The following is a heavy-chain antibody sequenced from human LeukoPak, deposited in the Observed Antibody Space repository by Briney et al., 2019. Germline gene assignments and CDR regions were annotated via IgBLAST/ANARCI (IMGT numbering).Heavy chain of an antibody. CDR1: GGSISSYY. CDR2: IYYSGST. Sequence: SETLSLTCTVSGGSISSYYWSWIRQPPGKGLEWIGYIYYSGSTKYNPSLKSRVTISVDTSKNQFSLKLSSVTAADTAVYYCASVNSGLNYFDYWGQGTLVTVSS. D-gene: IGHD1-1*01. J-gene: IGHJ4*02. CDR3: ASVNSGLNYFDY. V-gene: IGHV4-59*01.